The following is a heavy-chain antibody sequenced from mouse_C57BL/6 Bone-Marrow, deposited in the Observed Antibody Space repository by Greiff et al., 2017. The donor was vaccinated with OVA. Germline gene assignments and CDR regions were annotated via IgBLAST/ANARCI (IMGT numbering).Heavy chain of an antibody. CDR1: GFTFSSYT. CDR3: ARQLLWLDY. V-gene: IGHV5-9*01. J-gene: IGHJ2*01. CDR2: ISGGGDNT. Sequence: EVQLVESGGGLVKPGGSLKLSCAASGFTFSSYTMSWVRQTPEKRLEWVATISGGGDNTYYPDSVKGRFTISRDNAKNTLYLQMSSLRSEDTALYYCARQLLWLDYWGQGTTLTVSS. D-gene: IGHD2-1*01.